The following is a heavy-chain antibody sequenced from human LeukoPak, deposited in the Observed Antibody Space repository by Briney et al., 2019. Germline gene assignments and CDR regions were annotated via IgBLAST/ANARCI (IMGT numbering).Heavy chain of an antibody. V-gene: IGHV4-59*01. D-gene: IGHD6-19*01. CDR1: GGSISSDY. CDR3: ARSLSSAWYAYDY. Sequence: SETLSLTCTVFGGSISSDYWSWIRQPPGKGLEWIGYIYHSGSTNYNPSLKSRVTVSVDTSKNQFSLKLNSVTAADTAVYYCARSLSSAWYAYDYWGQGTLVAVSS. CDR2: IYHSGST. J-gene: IGHJ4*02.